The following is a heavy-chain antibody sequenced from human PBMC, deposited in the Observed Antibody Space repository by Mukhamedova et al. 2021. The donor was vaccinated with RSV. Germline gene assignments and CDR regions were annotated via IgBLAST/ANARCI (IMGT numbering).Heavy chain of an antibody. J-gene: IGHJ5*01. D-gene: IGHD1-26*01. CDR2: IDHSGTT. V-gene: IGHV4-38-2*02. CDR3: ARDIPSGRFDS. Sequence: GWIRQPPGKGLEWIGSIDHSGTTYYAPSLKSRVTISVDTSKNQFSLKLNFLTAADTAVYYCARDIPSGRFDSWGQGTLGTVSS.